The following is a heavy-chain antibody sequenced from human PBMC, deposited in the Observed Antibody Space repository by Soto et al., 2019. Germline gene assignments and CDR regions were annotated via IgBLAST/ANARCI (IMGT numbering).Heavy chain of an antibody. CDR1: GYTFTSYY. J-gene: IGHJ6*02. V-gene: IGHV1-46*01. D-gene: IGHD6-13*01. CDR3: AVLAAGYSSSLEYYGMDV. Sequence: ASVKVSCKASGYTFTSYYMHWVRQAPGQGLEWMGIINPSGGSTSYAQKFQGRVTMTRDTSTSTVYMELSSLRFEDPAVYYCAVLAAGYSSSLEYYGMDVWGQGTTVTVSS. CDR2: INPSGGST.